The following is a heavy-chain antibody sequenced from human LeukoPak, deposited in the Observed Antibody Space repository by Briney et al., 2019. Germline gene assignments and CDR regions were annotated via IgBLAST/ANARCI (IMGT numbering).Heavy chain of an antibody. D-gene: IGHD3-22*01. CDR3: AVGGLYYDSSGYYFTFDY. Sequence: SVKVSCKASGGTFSSYAISWVRQAPGQGLEWMGGIIPIFGTANHAQKFQGRVTITTDESTSTAYMELSSLRSEDTAVYYCAVGGLYYDSSGYYFTFDYWGQGTLVTVSS. V-gene: IGHV1-69*05. J-gene: IGHJ4*02. CDR2: IIPIFGTA. CDR1: GGTFSSYA.